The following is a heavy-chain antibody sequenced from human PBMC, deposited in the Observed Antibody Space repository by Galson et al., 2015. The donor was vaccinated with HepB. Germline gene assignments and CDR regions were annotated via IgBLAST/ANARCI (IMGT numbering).Heavy chain of an antibody. CDR3: AKMEGQLGYFDWLHMDY. CDR1: GFTFSAYG. J-gene: IGHJ4*02. CDR2: IRYDGSNQ. V-gene: IGHV3-30*02. Sequence: SLRLSCAASGFTFSAYGMHWVRQAPGKGLEWVAFIRYDGSNQYYADSVEGRFTISRDNVKNTLYLEMNSLRLEDTAVYYCAKMEGQLGYFDWLHMDYWGQGTLVTVSS. D-gene: IGHD3-9*01.